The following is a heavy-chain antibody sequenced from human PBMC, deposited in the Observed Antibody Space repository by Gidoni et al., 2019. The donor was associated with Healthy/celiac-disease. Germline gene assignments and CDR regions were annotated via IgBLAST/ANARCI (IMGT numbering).Heavy chain of an antibody. J-gene: IGHJ4*02. Sequence: QVQLVQSGAAVKKPGASVTVSCQASAYTFTGYYMHWVRQAPGQGLEWMGWINPNSGGTNYAQKFQGRVTMTRDTSISTAYMELSRLRSDDTAVYYCARVWYSSSLLDYWGQGTLVTVSS. V-gene: IGHV1-2*02. CDR1: AYTFTGYY. D-gene: IGHD6-6*01. CDR2: INPNSGGT. CDR3: ARVWYSSSLLDY.